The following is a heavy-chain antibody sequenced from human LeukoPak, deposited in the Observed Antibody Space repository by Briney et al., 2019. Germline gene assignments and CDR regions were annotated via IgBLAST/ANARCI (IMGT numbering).Heavy chain of an antibody. J-gene: IGHJ3*02. Sequence: SETLSLTCTVSGGSISSYYWSWIRQPPGKGLEWIGYIYYSGSTNYNLSLKSRVTISVDTSKNQFSLKLSSVTAADTAVYYCARPGVYDSSGYYYPDAFDIWGQGTMVTVSS. CDR2: IYYSGST. D-gene: IGHD3-22*01. CDR3: ARPGVYDSSGYYYPDAFDI. CDR1: GGSISSYY. V-gene: IGHV4-59*08.